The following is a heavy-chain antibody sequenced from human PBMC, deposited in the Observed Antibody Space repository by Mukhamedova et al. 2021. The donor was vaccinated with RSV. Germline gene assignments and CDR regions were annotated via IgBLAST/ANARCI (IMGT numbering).Heavy chain of an antibody. J-gene: IGHJ4*02. CDR2: ISFDGSNK. Sequence: MGLEWVAVISFDGSNKYYADSVKGRFNISRDNSKNTLYLQMNSLRTEDTAASYCTKDPAYADAADSWGQGTLVTVFS. D-gene: IGHD4-17*01. V-gene: IGHV3-30*18. CDR3: TKDPAYADAADS.